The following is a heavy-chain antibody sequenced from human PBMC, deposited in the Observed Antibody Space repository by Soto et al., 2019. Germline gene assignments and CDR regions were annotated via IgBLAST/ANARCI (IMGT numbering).Heavy chain of an antibody. CDR3: ARGLSDMIFGVVTLYYFDY. D-gene: IGHD3-3*01. V-gene: IGHV4-34*01. CDR2: INHSGST. J-gene: IGHJ4*02. CDR1: GGSFSGYY. Sequence: PSETLSLTCAVYGGSFSGYYWSWIRQPPGKGLEWIGEINHSGSTNYNPSLKSRVTISVDTSKNQFSLTLSSVTAADTAVYYCARGLSDMIFGVVTLYYFDYWGQGTMVTVAS.